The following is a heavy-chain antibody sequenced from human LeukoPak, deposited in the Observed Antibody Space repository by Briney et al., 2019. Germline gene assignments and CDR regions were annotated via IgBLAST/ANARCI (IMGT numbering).Heavy chain of an antibody. CDR1: GGSISSGGYY. J-gene: IGHJ3*02. Sequence: PSETLSLTCTVSGGSISSGGYYWSWIRQPPGKGLEWIGYIYHSGSTYYNPSLKSRVTISVDRSKNQFSLKLSSVTAADTAVYYCARGIAFDIWGQGTMVTVSS. CDR3: ARGIAFDI. CDR2: IYHSGST. V-gene: IGHV4-30-2*01.